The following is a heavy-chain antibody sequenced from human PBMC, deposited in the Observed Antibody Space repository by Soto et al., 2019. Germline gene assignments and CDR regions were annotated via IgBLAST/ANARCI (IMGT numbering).Heavy chain of an antibody. D-gene: IGHD2-2*01. J-gene: IGHJ6*04. Sequence: HGESLKISCKGSGYSFSSFWSSWVRQMPGKGLEWKRRIDPSDSYTNYSPSFQGHVTISADKSISTAYLQWSSLKASDTAMYYCASSPRGYCSSASCRELGNYYGMDVWGKGTTVTVSS. CDR2: IDPSDSYT. CDR1: GYSFSSFW. CDR3: ASSPRGYCSSASCRELGNYYGMDV. V-gene: IGHV5-10-1*01.